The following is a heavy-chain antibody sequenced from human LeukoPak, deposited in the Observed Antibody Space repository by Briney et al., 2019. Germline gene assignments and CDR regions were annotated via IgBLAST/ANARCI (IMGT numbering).Heavy chain of an antibody. V-gene: IGHV3-53*01. Sequence: GGSLRLSCAASGFSVSTNYMSWVRQAPGKGLERVSVIYSSGSTYYADSVKGRFTISRDTSENTVYLQMNSLRADDTAVCYCARRQDDSPLGYWGQGTLVTVSS. CDR1: GFSVSTNY. J-gene: IGHJ4*02. CDR3: ARRQDDSPLGY. CDR2: IYSSGST. D-gene: IGHD3-9*01.